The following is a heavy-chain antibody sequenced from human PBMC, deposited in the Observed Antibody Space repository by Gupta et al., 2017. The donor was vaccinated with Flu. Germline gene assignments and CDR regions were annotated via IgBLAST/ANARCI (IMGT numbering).Heavy chain of an antibody. CDR2: ISSSGSTI. J-gene: IGHJ6*02. CDR1: GFTFSSYE. CDR3: ARYCSGGSCYWRTPNGMDV. D-gene: IGHD2-15*01. V-gene: IGHV3-48*03. Sequence: EVQLVESGGGLVQPGGSLRLSCAASGFTFSSYEMNWVRQAPGKGLEWVSYISSSGSTIYYADSVKGRFTISRDNAKNSLYLQMNSLRAEDTAVYYCARYCSGGSCYWRTPNGMDVWGQGTTVTVSS.